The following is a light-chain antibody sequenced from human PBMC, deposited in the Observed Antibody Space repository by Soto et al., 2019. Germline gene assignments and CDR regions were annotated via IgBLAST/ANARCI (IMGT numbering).Light chain of an antibody. V-gene: IGKV1D-13*01. CDR2: DAS. J-gene: IGKJ4*01. Sequence: AIQLTQSPSSLSASVGDRVTITCRASQGISSALAWYQQKPGKPPRLLIYDASSLESGVTSRFSGSGSGTDFTLTISSPQPEDFATYFCKQFYDYPLTFGGGNKVEIK. CDR1: QGISSA. CDR3: KQFYDYPLT.